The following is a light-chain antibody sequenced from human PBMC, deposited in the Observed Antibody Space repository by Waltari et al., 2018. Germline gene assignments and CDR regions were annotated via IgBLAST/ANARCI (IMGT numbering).Light chain of an antibody. Sequence: EIVLTQSPGILSLSPGQRATLPCRASKSVGKYLAWYQQKPGQAPRLLIYDASSRASGIPDRFSGSGSGTDFSLTISRLEPEDFAVYYCQKYVSLPATFGQGTRVEVK. CDR3: QKYVSLPAT. CDR1: KSVGKY. J-gene: IGKJ1*01. V-gene: IGKV3-20*01. CDR2: DAS.